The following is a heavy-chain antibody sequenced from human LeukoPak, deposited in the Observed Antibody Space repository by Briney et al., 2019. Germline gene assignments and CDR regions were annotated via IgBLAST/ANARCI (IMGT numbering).Heavy chain of an antibody. V-gene: IGHV3-48*03. CDR3: ARDLPTGTYRAYFDN. J-gene: IGHJ4*02. D-gene: IGHD1-26*01. Sequence: GGSLRLSCAGSGFIFSNYEMNWVRQAPGKGLEWVSYFSSTGSDIYYADSVKGRFTISRDNAENPLYLQMNSLRAEDTAVYYCARDLPTGTYRAYFDNWGQGTLVTVSS. CDR2: FSSTGSDI. CDR1: GFIFSNYE.